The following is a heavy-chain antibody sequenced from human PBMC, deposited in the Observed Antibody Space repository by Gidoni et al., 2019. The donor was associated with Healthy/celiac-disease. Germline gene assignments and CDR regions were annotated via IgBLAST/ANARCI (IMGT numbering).Heavy chain of an antibody. D-gene: IGHD2-2*01. CDR1: GGTFSSYA. J-gene: IGHJ6*02. CDR2: IIPIFGTA. V-gene: IGHV1-69*01. CDR3: ARDQGRDIVVVPAATLGYYYGMDV. Sequence: QVQLVQSGAEVKKPGSSVKVSCKASGGTFSSYAISWVRQAPGQGLEWMGGIIPIFGTANYAQKFQGRVTITADESTSTAYMELSSLRSEDTAVYYCARDQGRDIVVVPAATLGYYYGMDVWGQGTTVTVSS.